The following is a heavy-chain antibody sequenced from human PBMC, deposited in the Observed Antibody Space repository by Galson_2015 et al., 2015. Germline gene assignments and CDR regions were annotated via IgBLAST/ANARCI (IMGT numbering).Heavy chain of an antibody. V-gene: IGHV5-51*01. D-gene: IGHD2-8*01. CDR1: GYSFSHYW. J-gene: IGHJ5*02. CDR2: IHPGDSDT. CDR3: TRSANNGPRENWFDP. Sequence: QSGAEVKKPGESLKISCKGSGYSFSHYWIAWVRQVPGKGLEWMGIIHPGDSDTIYGPSFQGQVTISADKSISTAYLQWSSLKASDTALYFCTRSANNGPRENWFDPWGQGTLVTVSS.